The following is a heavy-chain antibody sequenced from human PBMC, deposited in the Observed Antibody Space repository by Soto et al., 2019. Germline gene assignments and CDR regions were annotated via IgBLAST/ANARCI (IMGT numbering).Heavy chain of an antibody. CDR3: AKDEVVVVVPAAEGYYYYMDV. CDR2: ISYDGSNK. J-gene: IGHJ6*03. CDR1: GFTFSSYG. Sequence: PGGSLRLSCAASGFTFSSYGMHWVRQAPGKGLEWVAVISYDGSNKYYADSVKGRFTISRDNSKNTLYLQMNSLRAEDTAVYYCAKDEVVVVVPAAEGYYYYMDVWGKGTTVTVSS. D-gene: IGHD2-2*01. V-gene: IGHV3-30*18.